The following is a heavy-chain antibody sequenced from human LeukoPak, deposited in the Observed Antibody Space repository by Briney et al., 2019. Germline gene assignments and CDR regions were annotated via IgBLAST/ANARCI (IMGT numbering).Heavy chain of an antibody. J-gene: IGHJ4*02. CDR2: INHSGST. D-gene: IGHD3-16*01. CDR3: ARGRPLGPFDY. V-gene: IGHV4-34*01. Sequence: SETLSLTCVVYGGSFSGYYWSWIRQPPGKGLEWIGEINHSGSTNYNPSLKSRVTISVDTSKNQFSLKLSSVTAADTAVYYCARGRPLGPFDYWGQGTLVTVSS. CDR1: GGSFSGYY.